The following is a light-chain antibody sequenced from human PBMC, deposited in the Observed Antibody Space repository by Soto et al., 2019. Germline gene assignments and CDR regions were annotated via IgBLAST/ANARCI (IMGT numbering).Light chain of an antibody. CDR1: QSISSSY. CDR3: QHYGSSPPIT. Sequence: EIVLTQSPGTLSLSPGERATLSCRASQSISSSYLAWYQQKPGQTPRLLIYGASSQATGIPDRFSGSGSGADFTLTISRLEPQDFAVYYCQHYGSSPPITFGQGTRLEIK. J-gene: IGKJ5*01. V-gene: IGKV3-20*01. CDR2: GAS.